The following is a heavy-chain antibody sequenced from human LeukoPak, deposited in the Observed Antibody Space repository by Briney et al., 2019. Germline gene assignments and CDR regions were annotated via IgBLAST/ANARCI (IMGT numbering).Heavy chain of an antibody. CDR3: ARDLQTGLAFDA. J-gene: IGHJ3*01. Sequence: PGCSLRLSCAASGFTFSSGTKNWVRQTPAKALEWVSSLSGSGRLIWYAGSVKGRFTISRDNAANSLFLQINSLRVEDTAVYYCARDLQTGLAFDAWGQGTVVTVSS. V-gene: IGHV3-21*06. CDR1: GFTFSSGT. CDR2: LSGSGRLI. D-gene: IGHD7-27*01.